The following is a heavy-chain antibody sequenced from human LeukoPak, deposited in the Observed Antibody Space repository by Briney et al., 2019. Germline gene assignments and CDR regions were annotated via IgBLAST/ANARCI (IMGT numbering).Heavy chain of an antibody. Sequence: ASVKVSCKASGYTFTGYYMHWVRQAPGQGLEWMGWINPNSGGTYYAQKFQGRVTMTRDTSISTAYMELSRLRSDDTAVYYYARDNSVEDTAWWFDPWGQGTLVTVSS. V-gene: IGHV1-2*02. CDR1: GYTFTGYY. CDR3: ARDNSVEDTAWWFDP. J-gene: IGHJ5*02. CDR2: INPNSGGT. D-gene: IGHD4-23*01.